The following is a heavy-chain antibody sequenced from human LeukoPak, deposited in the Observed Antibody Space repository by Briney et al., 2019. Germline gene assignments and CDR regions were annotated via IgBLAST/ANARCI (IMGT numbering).Heavy chain of an antibody. Sequence: GESLNISCKGSGYSFTGYWIGWVRQLPGKGLEWMGIIYPVDSDTRYSPSFQGQVTISADKSISTAYLQWSSLKASDTAMYYCARLVGTTLYCDYWGRGILVSVSS. V-gene: IGHV5-51*01. CDR2: IYPVDSDT. CDR3: ARLVGTTLYCDY. CDR1: GYSFTGYW. J-gene: IGHJ4*02. D-gene: IGHD1-26*01.